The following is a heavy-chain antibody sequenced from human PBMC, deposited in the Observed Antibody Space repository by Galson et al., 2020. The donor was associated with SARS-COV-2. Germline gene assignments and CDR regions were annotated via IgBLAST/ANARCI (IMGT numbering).Heavy chain of an antibody. D-gene: IGHD3-22*01. CDR2: ISGSGGST. V-gene: IGHV3-23*01. CDR1: GFTFSSYA. J-gene: IGHJ4*02. Sequence: GGSLRLSCAASGFTFSSYAMSWVRQAPGKGLEWVSAISGSGGSTYYADSVKGRFTISRDNSKNTLYLQMNSLRAEDTAVYYCAKCKGDHYDSGGILPGGYWGQGTLVTVSS. CDR3: AKCKGDHYDSGGILPGGY.